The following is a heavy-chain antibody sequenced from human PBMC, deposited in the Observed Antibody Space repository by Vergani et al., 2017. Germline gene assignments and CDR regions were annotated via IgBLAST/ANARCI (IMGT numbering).Heavy chain of an antibody. J-gene: IGHJ4*02. CDR3: AKGVLSGCSDY. CDR1: GFTFSSYG. CDR2: ISYDGSNK. D-gene: IGHD6-19*01. V-gene: IGHV3-30*18. Sequence: QVQLVESGGGVVQPGRSLRLSCAASGFTFSSYGMHWVRQAPGKGLEWVAVISYDGSNKYHADSVKGRFTISRDNSKNTLYLQMNSLRAEDTAVYYCAKGVLSGCSDYWGQGTLVTVSS.